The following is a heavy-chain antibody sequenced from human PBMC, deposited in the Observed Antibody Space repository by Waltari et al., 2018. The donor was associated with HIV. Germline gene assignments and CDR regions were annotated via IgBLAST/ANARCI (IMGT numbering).Heavy chain of an antibody. Sequence: QVQLVESGGGLVMPGGYLRLSCAASGFTFSDYYMSWIRQAPGKGLEWVSYISSSGSTIYYADSLKGRFTISRDNAKNSLYLQMSSLRAEDTAVYYCATGGGQFRFGVAKRTYGMDVWGQGTTVTVSS. CDR1: GFTFSDYY. D-gene: IGHD3-10*01. CDR3: ATGGGQFRFGVAKRTYGMDV. V-gene: IGHV3-11*01. J-gene: IGHJ6*02. CDR2: ISSSGSTI.